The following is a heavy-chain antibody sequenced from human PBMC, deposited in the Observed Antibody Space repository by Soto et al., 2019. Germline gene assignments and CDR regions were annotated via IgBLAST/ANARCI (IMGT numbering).Heavy chain of an antibody. CDR1: GVTFSSYA. Sequence: QVQLVQSGAELKKPGSSVKVSCSASGVTFSSYAFTWVRQAPGQGLEWMGNIIPVFRTSNYAQGFQGRLTISADESTNTIYVELSSLRSEDAAVSFCANGGSWDGGGGESWGQGALVIVSS. V-gene: IGHV1-69*18. CDR3: ANGGSWDGGGGES. J-gene: IGHJ4*02. D-gene: IGHD3-16*01. CDR2: IIPVFRTS.